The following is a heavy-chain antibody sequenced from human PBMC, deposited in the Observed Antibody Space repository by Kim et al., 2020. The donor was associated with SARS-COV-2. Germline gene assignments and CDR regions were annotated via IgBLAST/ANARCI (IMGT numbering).Heavy chain of an antibody. CDR1: GYTFTNYA. J-gene: IGHJ4*02. V-gene: IGHV1-3*01. D-gene: IGHD3-22*01. CDR2: INAGHGNT. Sequence: ASVKVSCKASGYTFTNYAMHWVRQAPGQRLEWMGWINAGHGNTKYSQKFQGRVTITRDTSASTAYMELSSLRSEDTAVYYCARAKYYYDSSGYGDYWGQG. CDR3: ARAKYYYDSSGYGDY.